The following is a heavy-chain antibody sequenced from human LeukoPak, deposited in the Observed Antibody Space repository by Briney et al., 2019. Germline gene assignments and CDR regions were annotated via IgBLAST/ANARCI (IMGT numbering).Heavy chain of an antibody. CDR2: INHSGST. V-gene: IGHV4-34*01. D-gene: IGHD3-10*01. Sequence: SETLSLTCTVSGGSIGSYFWSWIRQPPGKGLEWIGEINHSGSTNYNPSLKSRVTISVDTSKNQFSLKLSSVTAADTAVYYCARAGEFGVIDYWGQGTLVTVSS. J-gene: IGHJ4*02. CDR1: GGSIGSYF. CDR3: ARAGEFGVIDY.